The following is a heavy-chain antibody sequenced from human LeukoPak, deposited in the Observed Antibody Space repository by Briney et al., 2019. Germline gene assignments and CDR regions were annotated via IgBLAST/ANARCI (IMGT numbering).Heavy chain of an antibody. Sequence: ASVKVSCKASGYTFTGYYMHWVRQAPGQGLEWMGWINPNSGGTNYAQKFQGRVTMTRDTSISTAYMELSRLRSDDTAVYYCARGLQEYGYSYGPEAFDIWGQGTMVTVSS. CDR1: GYTFTGYY. CDR3: ARGLQEYGYSYGPEAFDI. D-gene: IGHD5-18*01. CDR2: INPNSGGT. V-gene: IGHV1-2*02. J-gene: IGHJ3*02.